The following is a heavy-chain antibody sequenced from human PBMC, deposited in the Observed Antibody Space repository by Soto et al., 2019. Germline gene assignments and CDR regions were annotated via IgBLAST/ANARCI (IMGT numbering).Heavy chain of an antibody. D-gene: IGHD2-21*01. J-gene: IGHJ4*02. V-gene: IGHV1-69*13. CDR2: IIPIFGTA. CDR3: ARDHFDSSLAPPDY. Sequence: GASVKVSCKASGGTFSSYAISWVRQAPGQGLEWMGGIIPIFGTANYAQKFQGRVTITADESTSTAYMELSSLRSEDTAVYYCARDHFDSSLAPPDYWGQGTLVTVSS. CDR1: GGTFSSYA.